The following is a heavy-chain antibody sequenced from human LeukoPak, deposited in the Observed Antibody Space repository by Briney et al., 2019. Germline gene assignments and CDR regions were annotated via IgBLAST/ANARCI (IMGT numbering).Heavy chain of an antibody. CDR3: ARGFGVLYYYYYYMDV. J-gene: IGHJ6*03. V-gene: IGHV4-34*01. Sequence: GSLRLSCAASGFTFGTYTMNWVRQPPGKGLEWIGEINHSGSTNYNPSLKSRVTISVDTSKNQFSLKLSSVTATDTAVYYCARGFGVLYYYYYYMDVWGKGTTVTVSS. CDR2: INHSGST. D-gene: IGHD3-3*01. CDR1: GFTFGTYT.